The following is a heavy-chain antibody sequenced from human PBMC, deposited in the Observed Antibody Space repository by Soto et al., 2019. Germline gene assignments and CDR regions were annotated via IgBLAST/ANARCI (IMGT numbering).Heavy chain of an antibody. J-gene: IGHJ4*02. Sequence: GGSLRLSCAASGFTFSFYAMSWVRQAPGKGLEWVSGISGSGSSTYYADPVKGRFTVSRDNSKNTLFLQMDSLRAEDTAVYYCAKDPTRGNYDIIYLDYWGQGTLVTVSS. CDR3: AKDPTRGNYDIIYLDY. D-gene: IGHD1-26*01. CDR1: GFTFSFYA. V-gene: IGHV3-23*01. CDR2: ISGSGSST.